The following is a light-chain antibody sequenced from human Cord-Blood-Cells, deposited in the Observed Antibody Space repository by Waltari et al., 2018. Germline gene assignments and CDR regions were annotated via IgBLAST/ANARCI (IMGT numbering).Light chain of an antibody. V-gene: IGLV2-14*01. CDR1: SSDVGGYNY. J-gene: IGLJ3*02. CDR3: SSYTSSSTLV. CDR2: DVS. Sequence: QSALTQPASVSGPPGQSITIPCTGTSSDVGGYNYVSWYQQHPGNAPKLMIYDVSQRPSGVSTRFSGSKSGNTASLTISGLQAEDEADYYCSSYTSSSTLVFGGGTKLTVL.